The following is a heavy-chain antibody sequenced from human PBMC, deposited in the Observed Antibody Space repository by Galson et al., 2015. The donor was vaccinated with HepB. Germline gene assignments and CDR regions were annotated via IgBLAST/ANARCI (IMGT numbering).Heavy chain of an antibody. CDR3: ARDTGGIAAAGITGFDP. D-gene: IGHD6-13*01. CDR1: GYSISSGYY. CDR2: IYHSGST. Sequence: SETLSLTCTVSGYSISSGYYWGWIRQPPGKGLEWIGSIYHSGSTYYNPSLKSRVTISVDTSKNQFSLKLSSVTAADTAVYYCARDTGGIAAAGITGFDPWGQGTLVTVSS. V-gene: IGHV4-38-2*02. J-gene: IGHJ5*02.